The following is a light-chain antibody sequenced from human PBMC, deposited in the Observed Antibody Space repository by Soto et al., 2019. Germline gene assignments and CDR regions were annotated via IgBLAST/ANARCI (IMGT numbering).Light chain of an antibody. CDR2: KAS. CDR3: QQYNSYWT. J-gene: IGKJ1*01. V-gene: IGKV1-5*03. CDR1: QSISNS. Sequence: DIQMTQSPSTLSASVGDRVTITCRATQSISNSLAWYHQKPGKAPKLLIYKASSLESGVPSRFSGSGSGTEFTLTITSLQPDDFATYYCQQYNSYWTFGQGTKVEIK.